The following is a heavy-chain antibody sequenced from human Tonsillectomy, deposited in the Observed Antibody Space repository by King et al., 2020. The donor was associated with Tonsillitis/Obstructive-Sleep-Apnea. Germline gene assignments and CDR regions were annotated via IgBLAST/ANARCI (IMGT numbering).Heavy chain of an antibody. J-gene: IGHJ4*02. V-gene: IGHV1-18*01. CDR3: AIDSMSHYDDSSAYHTLDY. D-gene: IGHD3-22*01. CDR2: ISPYNGDT. Sequence: QLVQSGAEVKKPGASVKVSCKASGYSFTNYGISWVRQAPGQGLEWMGWISPYNGDTNYAQKLQDRVTMTTGTSTSTAYMEVRSLRSDDTAVYYCAIDSMSHYDDSSAYHTLDYWGQGTRVTVSS. CDR1: GYSFTNYG.